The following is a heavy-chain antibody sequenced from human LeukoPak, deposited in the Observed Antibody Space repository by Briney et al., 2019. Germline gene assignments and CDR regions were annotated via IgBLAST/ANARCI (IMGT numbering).Heavy chain of an antibody. D-gene: IGHD2-2*01. J-gene: IGHJ3*02. Sequence: ASVKVSCKASGYTFTTYYISWVRQAPGQGLEWMGWISAYNGNTNYAQKFQGRVTMTTDTSTSTAYMELRSLRSDDTAVYYCAREYLSKYSSTSCYRGYCGGDSDAFDIWGQGTMVTVSS. CDR1: GYTFTTYY. V-gene: IGHV1-18*01. CDR2: ISAYNGNT. CDR3: AREYLSKYSSTSCYRGYCGGDSDAFDI.